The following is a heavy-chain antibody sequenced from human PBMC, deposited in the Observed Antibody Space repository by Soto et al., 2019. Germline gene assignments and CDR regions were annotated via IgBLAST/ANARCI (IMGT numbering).Heavy chain of an antibody. D-gene: IGHD3-3*01. CDR2: ISYDGSNK. J-gene: IGHJ4*02. Sequence: ESGGGVVQPGRSLRLSCAASGFTFSSYGMHWVRQAPGKGLEWVAVISYDGSNKYYADSVKGRFTISRDNSKNTLYLQMNSLRAEDTAVYYCAKDPLEYYDFWSGYYGFDYWGQGTLVTVSS. CDR1: GFTFSSYG. CDR3: AKDPLEYYDFWSGYYGFDY. V-gene: IGHV3-30*18.